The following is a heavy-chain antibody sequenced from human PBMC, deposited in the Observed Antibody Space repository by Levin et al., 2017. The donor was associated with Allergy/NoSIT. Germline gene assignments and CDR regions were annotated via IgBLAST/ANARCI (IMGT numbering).Heavy chain of an antibody. CDR1: GFTFSSYA. CDR2: ISDNGGST. D-gene: IGHD2-8*02. J-gene: IGHJ4*02. V-gene: IGHV3-23*01. CDR3: AKRYWYFDH. Sequence: LSLTCAASGFTFSSYAMIWVRPAPGKGLEWVSGISDNGGSTFYADSVKGRFSISRDNSKNTLYLQMNTLRAEDTAVYYCAKRYWYFDHWGQGTLVTVSS.